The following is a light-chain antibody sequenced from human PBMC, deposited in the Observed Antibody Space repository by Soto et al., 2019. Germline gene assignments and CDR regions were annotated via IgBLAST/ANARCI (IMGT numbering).Light chain of an antibody. CDR2: KAS. Sequence: DIQMTQSPSTLSASVGDRVTITCRASQSISSWLAWYQQKPGKAPKLLIFKASSLESGVPLRFSGSGSGTEFTLTIRSLQPYDFATYYCQQYNSYPWTFGQGTKVEIK. CDR3: QQYNSYPWT. CDR1: QSISSW. J-gene: IGKJ1*01. V-gene: IGKV1-5*03.